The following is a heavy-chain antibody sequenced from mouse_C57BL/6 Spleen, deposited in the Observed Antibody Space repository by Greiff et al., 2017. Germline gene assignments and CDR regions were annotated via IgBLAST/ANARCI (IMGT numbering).Heavy chain of an antibody. V-gene: IGHV1-55*01. Sequence: QVQLQQPGAELVKPGASVKMSCKASGYTFTSYWITWVKQRPGQGLEWIGDIYPGRGSTNYNEKFKSKATLTVEPSSSTAYMQLSSLTSDDSAVYYCARFRSSYYAMDYWGQGTSVTVSS. CDR3: ARFRSSYYAMDY. CDR1: GYTFTSYW. D-gene: IGHD1-1*01. J-gene: IGHJ4*01. CDR2: IYPGRGST.